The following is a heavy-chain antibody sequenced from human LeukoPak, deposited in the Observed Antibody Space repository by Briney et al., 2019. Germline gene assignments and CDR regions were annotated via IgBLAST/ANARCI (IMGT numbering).Heavy chain of an antibody. V-gene: IGHV3-9*03. Sequence: GGSLRLSCAASGFTFDDYAMHWVRQAPGKGLEWVSGISWNSGSIGYADSVKGRFTISRDNAKNTLYLQMNSLRAEDMALYYCAKAYSSSWYTPYFDYWGQGTLVTVSS. CDR3: AKAYSSSWYTPYFDY. D-gene: IGHD6-13*01. CDR1: GFTFDDYA. J-gene: IGHJ4*02. CDR2: ISWNSGSI.